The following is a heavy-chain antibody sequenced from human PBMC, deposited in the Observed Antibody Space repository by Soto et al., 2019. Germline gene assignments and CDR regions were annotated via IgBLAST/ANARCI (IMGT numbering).Heavy chain of an antibody. Sequence: GGSLRLSCAASGFTFSSYAMSWVRQAPGKGLEWVSAISGSGGSTYYADSVKGRFTISRDNSKNTLYLQMNSLRAEDTAVYYCAKDPGITIFGVVENWFDPWGQGTLVTVSS. V-gene: IGHV3-23*01. CDR1: GFTFSSYA. D-gene: IGHD3-3*01. CDR2: ISGSGGST. CDR3: AKDPGITIFGVVENWFDP. J-gene: IGHJ5*02.